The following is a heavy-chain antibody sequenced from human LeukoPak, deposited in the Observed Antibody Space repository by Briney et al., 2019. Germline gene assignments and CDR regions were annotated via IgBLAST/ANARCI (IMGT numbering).Heavy chain of an antibody. D-gene: IGHD2-2*01. V-gene: IGHV3-7*01. CDR3: ARDHAYRADY. CDR2: IDQDESKK. J-gene: IGHJ4*02. CDR1: GFTFSNDW. Sequence: GGSLRLSCAASGFTFSNDWMCWVRQAPGKGLEWVANIDQDESKKYYADSVKGRFTISRDNAKNSLYLQMSSLTAEDTAIYYCARDHAYRADYWGQGTLVTVSS.